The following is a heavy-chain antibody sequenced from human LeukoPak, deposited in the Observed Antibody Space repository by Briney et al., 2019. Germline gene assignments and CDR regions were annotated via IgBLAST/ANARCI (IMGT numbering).Heavy chain of an antibody. D-gene: IGHD2-2*01. CDR2: ISSSGSTI. V-gene: IGHV3-11*01. Sequence: GGSLRLSCAASGFTFSDYYMSWIRQAPGKGLEWVSYISSSGSTIYYADSVKGRFTISRDNAKNSLYLQMNSLRAEDTAVYFCARDAVVSAATVDYWGQGTLVTVSS. J-gene: IGHJ4*02. CDR3: ARDAVVSAATVDY. CDR1: GFTFSDYY.